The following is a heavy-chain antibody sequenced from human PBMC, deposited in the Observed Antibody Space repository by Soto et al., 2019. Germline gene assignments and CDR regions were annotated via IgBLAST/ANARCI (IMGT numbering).Heavy chain of an antibody. CDR1: GGTFSSYA. Sequence: SVKVSCKASGGTFSSYAISWVRQAPGQGLEWMGGIIPIFGTANYAQKFQGRVTITADESTSTAYMELSSLRSEDTAVYYCAMPYYYGSGSTPGYYYYRMDVWGQGTTVTVSS. CDR2: IIPIFGTA. D-gene: IGHD3-10*01. CDR3: AMPYYYGSGSTPGYYYYRMDV. J-gene: IGHJ6*02. V-gene: IGHV1-69*13.